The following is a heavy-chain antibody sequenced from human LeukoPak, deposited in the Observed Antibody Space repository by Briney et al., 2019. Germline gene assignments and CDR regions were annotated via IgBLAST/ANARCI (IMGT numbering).Heavy chain of an antibody. CDR3: ARLLTYYDFWSGRSDAFDI. Sequence: SETLSLTCTVSGGSISSYYWSWIRQPPGKGLEWIGYIYTRWSTNYNPSLKSRVTISVDTSKNQFSLKLSSVTAADTAVYYCARLLTYYDFWSGRSDAFDIWGQGTMVTVSS. J-gene: IGHJ3*02. CDR2: IYTRWST. D-gene: IGHD3-3*01. V-gene: IGHV4-4*09. CDR1: GGSISSYY.